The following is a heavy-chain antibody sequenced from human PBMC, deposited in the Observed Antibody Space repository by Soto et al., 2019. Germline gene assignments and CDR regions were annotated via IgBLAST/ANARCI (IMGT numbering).Heavy chain of an antibody. CDR2: ISYDGSNK. CDR3: ASGVVTAGGYYYYGMDV. CDR1: GFTFSSYA. D-gene: IGHD3-3*01. V-gene: IGHV3-30-3*01. Sequence: PVGSLRLSCAASGFTFSSYAMHWVRQAPGKGLEWVAVISYDGSNKYYADSVKGRFTISRDNSKNTLYLQMNSLRAEDTAVYYCASGVVTAGGYYYYGMDVWGQGTTVTVSS. J-gene: IGHJ6*02.